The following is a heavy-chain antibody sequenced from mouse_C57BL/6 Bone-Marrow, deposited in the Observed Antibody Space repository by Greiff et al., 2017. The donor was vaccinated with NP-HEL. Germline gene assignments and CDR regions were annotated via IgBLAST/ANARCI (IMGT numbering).Heavy chain of an antibody. Sequence: EVQLVASGGGLVKPGGSLKLSCAASGFTFSDYGMHWVRQAPEKGLEWVAYISSGSSTIYYADTVKGLFTISRDNAKNTLFLQMTSLRSEDTAMYYCARIYYGYPYYYAMDYWGQGTSVTVSS. CDR1: GFTFSDYG. D-gene: IGHD2-2*01. CDR2: ISSGSSTI. J-gene: IGHJ4*01. V-gene: IGHV5-17*01. CDR3: ARIYYGYPYYYAMDY.